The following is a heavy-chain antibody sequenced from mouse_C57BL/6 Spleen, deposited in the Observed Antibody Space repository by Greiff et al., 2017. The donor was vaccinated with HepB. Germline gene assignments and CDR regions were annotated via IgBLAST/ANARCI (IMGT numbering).Heavy chain of an antibody. J-gene: IGHJ3*01. CDR2: IHPNSGNT. CDR1: GYTFTSYW. V-gene: IGHV1-64*01. CDR3: ARFWDGAY. D-gene: IGHD4-1*01. Sequence: QVQLQQSGAELVKPGASVKLSCKASGYTFTSYWMHWVQQSPGQGLEWIGKIHPNSGNTNYNEKFKSKATLTVDKSSSTTYMQLSSLKSEDSAVYYCARFWDGAYWGQGTLVTVSA.